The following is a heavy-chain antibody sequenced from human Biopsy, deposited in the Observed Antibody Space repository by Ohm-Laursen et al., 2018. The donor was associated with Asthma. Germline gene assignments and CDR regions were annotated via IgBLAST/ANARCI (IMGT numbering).Heavy chain of an antibody. V-gene: IGHV1-24*01. CDR1: GYSLTDLY. Sequence: ATVKISCKVSGYSLTDLYMHWVRQAPGQGLEWMGGHDHEEGGTVNARRFQGRVTMTEDTSTDTAYMELSSLSSDDTAVYYCASDFPKDYVRYNFQFWGQGTLVTVSS. J-gene: IGHJ4*02. D-gene: IGHD4-17*01. CDR2: HDHEEGGT. CDR3: ASDFPKDYVRYNFQF.